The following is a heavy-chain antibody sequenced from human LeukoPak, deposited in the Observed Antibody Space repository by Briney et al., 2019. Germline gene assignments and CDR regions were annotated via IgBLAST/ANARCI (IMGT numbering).Heavy chain of an antibody. D-gene: IGHD6-13*01. CDR1: GGSISSYY. Sequence: SETLSHTCTVSGGSISSYYWSWIRQPPGKGLEWIGYIYYSGSTNYNPSLKSRVTISVDTSKNQFSLELSSVTAADTAVYYCARQGAAAGNWFDPWGQGTLVTVSS. J-gene: IGHJ5*02. CDR3: ARQGAAAGNWFDP. V-gene: IGHV4-59*08. CDR2: IYYSGST.